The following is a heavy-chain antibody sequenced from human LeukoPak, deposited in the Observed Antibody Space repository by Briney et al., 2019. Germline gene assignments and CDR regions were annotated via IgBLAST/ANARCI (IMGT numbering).Heavy chain of an antibody. V-gene: IGHV1-18*01. D-gene: IGHD6-19*01. J-gene: IGHJ6*02. CDR3: AREGRQWLVYYYYYYGMDV. CDR1: GYTFTSYG. CDR2: ISAYSGNT. Sequence: ASVKVSCKASGYTFTSYGISWVRQAPGQGLEWMGWISAYSGNTNYAQKLQGRVTMTTDTSTSTAYMELRSLRSDDTAVYYCAREGRQWLVYYYYYYGMDVWGQGTTVTVSS.